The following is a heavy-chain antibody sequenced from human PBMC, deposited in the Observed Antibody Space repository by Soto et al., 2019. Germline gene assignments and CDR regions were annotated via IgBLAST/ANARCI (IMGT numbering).Heavy chain of an antibody. Sequence: QVQLVESGGGVVQPGRSLRLSCAASGFTFSSYGMHWVRQAPGKGLEWVAVISYDGSNKYYADSVKGRFTISRDNSKNTLYLQMNSLRAEDTAVYYCAKDRTRYSGYDYQNTSYGMDVWGQGTTVTVSS. CDR3: AKDRTRYSGYDYQNTSYGMDV. J-gene: IGHJ6*02. CDR2: ISYDGSNK. D-gene: IGHD5-12*01. CDR1: GFTFSSYG. V-gene: IGHV3-30*18.